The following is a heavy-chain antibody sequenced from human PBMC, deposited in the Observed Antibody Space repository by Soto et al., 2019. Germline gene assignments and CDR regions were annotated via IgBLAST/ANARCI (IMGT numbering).Heavy chain of an antibody. J-gene: IGHJ6*02. CDR2: ISWDSAIK. CDR1: GFTFHDHG. CDR3: AKDDGGVWSAPRVGRYPYLGMDV. Sequence: DVQLVESGGGLVQPGGSLRLSCVASGFTFHDHGMHWVRQVPGRGLEWVSGISWDSAIKDYGDSVDGRFTISRDNAKNSLYLQMDILRLEDTAIYYCAKDDGGVWSAPRVGRYPYLGMDVWGQGTAVTVSS. D-gene: IGHD3-3*01. V-gene: IGHV3-9*01.